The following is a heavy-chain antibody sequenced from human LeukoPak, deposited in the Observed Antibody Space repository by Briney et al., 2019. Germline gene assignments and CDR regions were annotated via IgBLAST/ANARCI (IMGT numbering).Heavy chain of an antibody. V-gene: IGHV3-53*01. CDR3: ARDRKVGATEYDY. CDR2: IYSGGST. Sequence: AGSLRLSCAASGFTVSSNYMSWVRQAPGKGLEWVSVIYSGGSTYYADSVKGRFTISRDNSKNTLYLQMNSLRAEDTAVYYCARDRKVGATEYDYWGQGTLVTVSS. J-gene: IGHJ4*02. CDR1: GFTVSSNY. D-gene: IGHD1-26*01.